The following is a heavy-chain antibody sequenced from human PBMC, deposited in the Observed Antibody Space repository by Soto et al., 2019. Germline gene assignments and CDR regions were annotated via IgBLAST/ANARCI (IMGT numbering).Heavy chain of an antibody. Sequence: PGGSLRLSCAASGFSFSSYAMSWVRQAPGKRLEWVSAISGSGGSTYYADSVKGRFTISRDNSKNTLYLQMNSLRAEDTAVYYCAKAMSYYKAEEGYYYYYGMDAWGQGTTVTVSS. CDR1: GFSFSSYA. V-gene: IGHV3-23*01. CDR3: AKAMSYYKAEEGYYYYYGMDA. J-gene: IGHJ6*02. CDR2: ISGSGGST. D-gene: IGHD3-10*01.